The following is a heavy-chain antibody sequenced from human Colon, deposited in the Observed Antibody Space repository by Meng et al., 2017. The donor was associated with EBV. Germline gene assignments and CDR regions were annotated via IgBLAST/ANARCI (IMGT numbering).Heavy chain of an antibody. CDR2: IIHGGSP. D-gene: IGHD2-8*02. CDR1: GGSLSGAY. V-gene: IGHV4-34*12. CDR3: ARRPTGIDY. J-gene: IGHJ4*02. Sequence: QVQLQQWGAGLLKPSETLSLPCAVNGGSLSGAYWNWIRQRPGKGLEWIGEIIHGGSPSYNPSLKSRVTISIDTSKNQLSLMLSSVTAAGTAVYYCARRPTGIDYWGQGTLVTVSA.